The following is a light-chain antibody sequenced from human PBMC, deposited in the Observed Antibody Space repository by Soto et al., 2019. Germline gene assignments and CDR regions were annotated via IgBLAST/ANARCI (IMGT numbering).Light chain of an antibody. V-gene: IGKV3-11*01. CDR2: DAS. Sequence: EIVMTQSPATLSVSPGERATLSCRASQSVSSNLAWYQQKPGQAPRLLIYDASNRATGIPARFSGSGSGTDFTLTISSLEPEDFAVYYCQQRITFGQGTRLEIK. CDR1: QSVSSN. CDR3: QQRIT. J-gene: IGKJ5*01.